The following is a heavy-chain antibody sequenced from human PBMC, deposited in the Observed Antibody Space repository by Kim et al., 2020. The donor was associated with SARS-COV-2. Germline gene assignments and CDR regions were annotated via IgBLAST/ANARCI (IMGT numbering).Heavy chain of an antibody. CDR1: GYTLTELS. J-gene: IGHJ5*02. Sequence: ASVKVSCKVSGYTLTELSMHWVRQAPGQGLEWMGGFDPEDGDTIYAQKFQGRVTMTEDTSTDTAYMELSSLRSEDTAVYYCATSTTVTTSGWFDPWGQGPLVTVSS. CDR3: ATSTTVTTSGWFDP. CDR2: FDPEDGDT. V-gene: IGHV1-24*01. D-gene: IGHD4-17*01.